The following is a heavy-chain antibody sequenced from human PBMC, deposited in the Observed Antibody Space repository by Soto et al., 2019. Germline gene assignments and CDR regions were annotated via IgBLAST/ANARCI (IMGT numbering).Heavy chain of an antibody. V-gene: IGHV4-61*01. CDR1: GDSVSSDSYY. J-gene: IGHJ4*02. CDR2: FLYSGST. Sequence: QVQLQESGPGLVKPSETLSLTCTVSGDSVSSDSYYWNWIRQPPGKGLEWIGYFLYSGSTNYNPSLKSRVTFSVDTSKTQFSLKLRSVTAADTAVYYGARGRDAYKSGYWGQGTLVTVSS. D-gene: IGHD1-1*01. CDR3: ARGRDAYKSGY.